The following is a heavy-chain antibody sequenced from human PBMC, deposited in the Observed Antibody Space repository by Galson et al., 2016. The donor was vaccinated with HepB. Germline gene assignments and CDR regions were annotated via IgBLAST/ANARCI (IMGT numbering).Heavy chain of an antibody. CDR3: AREGCINGACHLDGFDV. Sequence: SLRLSCAASGFSVSSNDASWVRQAPGKGLEWVSVSYSGGRTCYADSVKGRFTVSRDNSKNTLYPQMNRLRVEDTAVYYCAREGCINGACHLDGFDVWGQGTMVTVSS. CDR1: GFSVSSND. J-gene: IGHJ3*01. V-gene: IGHV3-53*01. D-gene: IGHD2-8*01. CDR2: SYSGGRT.